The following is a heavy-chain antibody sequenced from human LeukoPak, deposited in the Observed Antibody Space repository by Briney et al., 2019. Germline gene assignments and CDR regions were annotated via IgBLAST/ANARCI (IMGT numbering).Heavy chain of an antibody. Sequence: PSETLSLTCTVSGGSISSYYWSWIRQPPGKGLVWNGYIYYSGSTNYNPSLKSRVTISVDTSKNQFSLRLSTVTAADTAVYYCARRANSGSTKGAFDIWGQGTMVTVSS. D-gene: IGHD1-26*01. CDR3: ARRANSGSTKGAFDI. CDR2: IYYSGST. J-gene: IGHJ3*02. V-gene: IGHV4-59*08. CDR1: GGSISSYY.